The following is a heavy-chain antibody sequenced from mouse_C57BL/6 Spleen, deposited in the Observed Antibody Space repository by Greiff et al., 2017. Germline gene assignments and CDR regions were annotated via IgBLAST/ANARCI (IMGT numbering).Heavy chain of an antibody. J-gene: IGHJ4*01. V-gene: IGHV5-6*01. Sequence: EVQLVESGGDLVKPGGSLKLSCAASGFTFSSYGMSWVRQTPDKRLEWVATISSGGSYTYYPDSVKGRFTISRDNAKNTLYLQMSSLKSEDTAMYYCARHTDYSNYVDAMDYWGQGTSVTVSS. CDR1: GFTFSSYG. CDR3: ARHTDYSNYVDAMDY. D-gene: IGHD2-5*01. CDR2: ISSGGSYT.